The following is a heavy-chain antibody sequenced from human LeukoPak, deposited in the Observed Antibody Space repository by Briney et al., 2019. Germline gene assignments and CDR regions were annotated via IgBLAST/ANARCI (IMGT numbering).Heavy chain of an antibody. J-gene: IGHJ4*02. D-gene: IGHD6-19*01. CDR1: GFTFNAYT. CDR2: ISSGSSYI. Sequence: GGSLRLSCAASGFTFNAYTINWVRQAPGKGLEWVSSISSGSSYIYYADSVKGRFTISRDNSKNTLYLQMNSLRAEDTAVYYCARDRVAVAGPGSYYFDYWGQGTLVTVSS. V-gene: IGHV3-21*01. CDR3: ARDRVAVAGPGSYYFDY.